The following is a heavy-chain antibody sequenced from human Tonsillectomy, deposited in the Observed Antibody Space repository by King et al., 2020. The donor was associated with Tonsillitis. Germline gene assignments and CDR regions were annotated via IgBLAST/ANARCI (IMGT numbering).Heavy chain of an antibody. V-gene: IGHV1-46*01. CDR1: GYTFTSYY. D-gene: IGHD4-23*01. Sequence: VQLVESGAEVKKPGASVKVSCKASGYTFTSYYMHWVRQAPGQGLEWMGIINPSGGSTSYAQKFQGRVTMTRDTSTSTVYMELSSLRSEDTAVYYCARDPAVVTPPNFGIDVWGQGTTVTVSS. CDR3: ARDPAVVTPPNFGIDV. CDR2: INPSGGST. J-gene: IGHJ6*02.